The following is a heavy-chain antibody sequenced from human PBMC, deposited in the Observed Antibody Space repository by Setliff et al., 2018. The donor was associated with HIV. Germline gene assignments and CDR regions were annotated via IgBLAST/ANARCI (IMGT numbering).Heavy chain of an antibody. CDR2: IYRTGST. CDR3: ATTTIFEVPRYYYYYMDV. CDR1: GGSISSYY. V-gene: IGHV4-59*08. Sequence: SLTCTVSGGSISSYYWSWIRQPPGKGLEWIGYIYRTGSTKYNPSLKSRVTISVDTSKNQFSLKLSSVTAADTAVYYCATTTIFEVPRYYYYYMDVWGKGTTVTVSS. D-gene: IGHD3-3*01. J-gene: IGHJ6*03.